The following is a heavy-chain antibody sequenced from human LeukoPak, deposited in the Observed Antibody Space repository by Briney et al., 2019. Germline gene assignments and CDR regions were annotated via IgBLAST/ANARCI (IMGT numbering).Heavy chain of an antibody. CDR3: AREPPYCSSTSCYRGGFDY. CDR2: INPNSGGT. CDR1: GYTFTGYY. J-gene: IGHJ4*02. D-gene: IGHD2-2*02. V-gene: IGHV1-2*02. Sequence: ASVKVSCKASGYTFTGYYMHWVRQAPGQGLGWMGWINPNSGGTNYAQKFQGRVTMTRDTSISTAYMELSRLRSDDTAVYYCAREPPYCSSTSCYRGGFDYWGQGTLVTVSS.